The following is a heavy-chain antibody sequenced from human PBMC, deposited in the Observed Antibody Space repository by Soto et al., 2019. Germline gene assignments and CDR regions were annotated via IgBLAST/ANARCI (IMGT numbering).Heavy chain of an antibody. V-gene: IGHV4-39*01. J-gene: IGHJ6*02. Sequence: PSETLSLTCTVSGGSIGSSSYYWGWIRQPPGKGLEWIGSIYYSGSTYYNPSLKSRVTISVDTSKNQFSLKLSSVTAADTAVYYCARQYYDILTGYYYYYGMDVWGQGTTVTVSS. CDR3: ARQYYDILTGYYYYYGMDV. D-gene: IGHD3-9*01. CDR2: IYYSGST. CDR1: GGSIGSSSYY.